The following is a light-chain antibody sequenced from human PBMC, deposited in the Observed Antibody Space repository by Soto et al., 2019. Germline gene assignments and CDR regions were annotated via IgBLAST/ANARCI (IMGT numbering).Light chain of an antibody. CDR1: NSDIGAYNY. Sequence: QSALTQPPSASGSPGQSVTISCTGTNSDIGAYNYVSWYRQYPDKAPKLLVYQVTKRPSGVPDRFSGSKSGNTAALTVSGLQAEDEAVYYCSSYAGSLVVFGGGTKQTVL. CDR2: QVT. V-gene: IGLV2-8*01. J-gene: IGLJ2*01. CDR3: SSYAGSLVV.